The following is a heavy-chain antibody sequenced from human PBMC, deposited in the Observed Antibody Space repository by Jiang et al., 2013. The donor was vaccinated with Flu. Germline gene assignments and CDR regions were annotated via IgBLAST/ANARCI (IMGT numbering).Heavy chain of an antibody. V-gene: IGHV3-49*05. CDR1: GFTFGDYA. Sequence: VQLLESGGGLVKPGRSLRLSCTASGFTFGDYAMSWFRQAPGKGLEWVGFIRSKAYGGTTGYAASVKGRFTISRDDSKSIAYLQMNSLKTEDTAVYYCTRDGKYYDRGYFDYWGQGTLVTVSS. CDR2: IRSKAYGGTT. J-gene: IGHJ4*02. D-gene: IGHD3-9*01. CDR3: TRDGKYYDRGYFDY.